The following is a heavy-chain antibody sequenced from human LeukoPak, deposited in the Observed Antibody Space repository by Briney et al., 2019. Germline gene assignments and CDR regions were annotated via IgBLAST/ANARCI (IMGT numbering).Heavy chain of an antibody. CDR1: GFTFSNYA. Sequence: GASLKLSCAASGFTFSNYAMSWVRQAPGKGLEWVSAITGSGGNTYYADSVKGRSTISRDNSKNTVFLQMNSLRAEDTAVYYCAKWGDYDVLTGYYVSDYWGQGTLVTVSS. V-gene: IGHV3-23*01. J-gene: IGHJ4*02. CDR2: ITGSGGNT. CDR3: AKWGDYDVLTGYYVSDY. D-gene: IGHD3-9*01.